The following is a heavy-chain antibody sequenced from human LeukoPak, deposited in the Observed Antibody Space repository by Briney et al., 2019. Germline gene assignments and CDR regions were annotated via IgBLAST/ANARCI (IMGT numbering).Heavy chain of an antibody. CDR2: IYWNDDK. Sequence: SGPTLVKPTQTLTLTCTFSGFSLSTSGVGVGWIRQPPGKALEWLALIYWNDDKRYSPSLKSRLTITKDTSKNQVVLTMTNMDPVDTATYYCAHRIITGFRELSSYFDYWGQGTLVTVSS. V-gene: IGHV2-5*01. J-gene: IGHJ4*02. CDR3: AHRIITGFRELSSYFDY. CDR1: GFSLSTSGVG. D-gene: IGHD3-10*01.